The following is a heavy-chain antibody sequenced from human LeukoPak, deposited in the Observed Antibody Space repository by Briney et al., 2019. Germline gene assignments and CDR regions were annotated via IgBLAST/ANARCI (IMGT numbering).Heavy chain of an antibody. J-gene: IGHJ6*02. CDR3: VRGSSSGYYAMDV. V-gene: IGHV4-59*01. Sequence: SETLCLTCTVSGGSISGYYWSWIRQPPGKGLEWIGYIYYSGSTDYNPSLKSRITISVDTSKNQFSLKLSSVTAADTAVYYCVRGSSSGYYAMDVWGQGTTVTVSS. CDR2: IYYSGST. D-gene: IGHD6-13*01. CDR1: GGSISGYY.